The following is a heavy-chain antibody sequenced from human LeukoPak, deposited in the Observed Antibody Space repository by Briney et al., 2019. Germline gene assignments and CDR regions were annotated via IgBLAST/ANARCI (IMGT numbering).Heavy chain of an antibody. CDR1: GDSLSSHY. Sequence: SETLSLTCTVSGDSLSSHYWSWIRQPPGKGLEWIGYIYGSGSTHYDPSLRSRVTIPEDTSKNQFSLKLTSVAAADTAVYYCARNVGWYSHDSWGQGTLVTVSS. CDR3: ARNVGWYSHDS. CDR2: IYGSGST. J-gene: IGHJ4*02. V-gene: IGHV4-59*08. D-gene: IGHD6-19*01.